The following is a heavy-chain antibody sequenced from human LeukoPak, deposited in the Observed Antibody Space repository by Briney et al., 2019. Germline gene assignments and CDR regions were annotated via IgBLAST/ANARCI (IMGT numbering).Heavy chain of an antibody. CDR2: ISRSGSTI. Sequence: GGSLRLSCAASGFTFSIYEMNWVRQAPGKGRGWVSYISRSGSTIYYADSVKGRFTISRDNAKNSLYLQMISLRAEDTAVYYCARVPFYGDGYYHDYWGQGTLVTVSP. V-gene: IGHV3-48*03. D-gene: IGHD5-24*01. J-gene: IGHJ4*02. CDR1: GFTFSIYE. CDR3: ARVPFYGDGYYHDY.